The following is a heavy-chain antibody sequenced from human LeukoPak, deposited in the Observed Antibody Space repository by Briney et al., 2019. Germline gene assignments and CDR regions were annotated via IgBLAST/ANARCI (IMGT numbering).Heavy chain of an antibody. CDR3: ARDGGVAATPLDY. CDR2: ISAYNGNT. J-gene: IGHJ4*02. D-gene: IGHD2-15*01. V-gene: IGHV1-18*01. CDR1: GYTFTSYG. Sequence: ASVKVSCKASGYTFTSYGISWVRQAPGQGLEWMGWISAYNGNTNYAQKLQGRVTMTRDTSISTAYMELSRLRSDDTAVYYCARDGGVAATPLDYWGQGTLVTVSS.